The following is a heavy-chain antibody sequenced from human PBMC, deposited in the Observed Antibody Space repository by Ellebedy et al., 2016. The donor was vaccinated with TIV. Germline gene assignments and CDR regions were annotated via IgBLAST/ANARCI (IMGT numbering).Heavy chain of an antibody. CDR1: GFTFSNYN. CDR2: IRSTGRDK. D-gene: IGHD1-20*01. J-gene: IGHJ3*02. Sequence: GESLKISCVGSGFTFSNYNMNWVRQSPGKGLEWVSSIRSTGRDKYYAESVKGRFTISRDSSKNMVFLQMNSLRAEDTAIYYCARRISGTYGDDACDIWGQGTMVTVSS. V-gene: IGHV3-21*04. CDR3: ARRISGTYGDDACDI.